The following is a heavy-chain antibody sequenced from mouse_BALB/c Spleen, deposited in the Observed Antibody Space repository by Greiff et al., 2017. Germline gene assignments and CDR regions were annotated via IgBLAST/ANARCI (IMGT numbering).Heavy chain of an antibody. CDR3: ARYYRYPY. V-gene: IGHV3-2*02. J-gene: IGHJ3*01. Sequence: EVKLQESGPGLVKPSQSLSLTCTVTGYSITSDYAWNWIRQFPGNKLEWMGYISYSGSTSYNPSLKSRISITRDTSKNQFFLQLNSVTTEDTATYYCARYYRYPYWGQGTLVTVSA. CDR1: GYSITSDYA. CDR2: ISYSGST. D-gene: IGHD2-14*01.